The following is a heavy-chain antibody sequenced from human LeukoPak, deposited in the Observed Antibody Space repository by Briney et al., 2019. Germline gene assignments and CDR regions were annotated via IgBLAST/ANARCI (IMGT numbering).Heavy chain of an antibody. CDR1: GGSISSGGYS. D-gene: IGHD2-2*01. CDR2: IYYSGST. CDR3: ARSSTSCPVFDY. J-gene: IGHJ4*02. Sequence: SQTLSLTCTVSGGSISSGGYSWSWIRQHPGKGLEWIGYIYYSGSTYYNPSLKSRVTISVDTSKNQFSLKLSSVTAADTAVYYCARSSTSCPVFDYWGQGTLVTVSS. V-gene: IGHV4-31*03.